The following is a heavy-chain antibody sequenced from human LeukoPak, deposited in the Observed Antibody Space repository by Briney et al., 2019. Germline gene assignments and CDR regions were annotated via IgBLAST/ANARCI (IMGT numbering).Heavy chain of an antibody. J-gene: IGHJ4*02. CDR2: INPNSGGT. CDR3: ARLPFDSSGSFDY. V-gene: IGHV1-2*02. Sequence: ASVKVSCKASGYTFTSYYMHWVRQAPGQGLEWMGWINPNSGGTNYAQKFQGRVTMTRDTSISTAYMELSRLRSDDTAVYYCARLPFDSSGSFDYWGQGTLVTVSS. CDR1: GYTFTSYY. D-gene: IGHD3-22*01.